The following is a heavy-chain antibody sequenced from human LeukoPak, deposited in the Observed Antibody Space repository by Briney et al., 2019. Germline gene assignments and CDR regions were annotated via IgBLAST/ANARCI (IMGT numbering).Heavy chain of an antibody. J-gene: IGHJ4*02. CDR1: GFTLSKYA. Sequence: PGGSLTLSCAASGFTLSKYAMNWVRQAPGKGLECVSTISGSGSDTYYADSVKGRFTISRDNSKNTLYLQMNSLRAEDTAVYYCASPRTEGQQLVEPHFDYWGQGTLVTVSS. CDR3: ASPRTEGQQLVEPHFDY. V-gene: IGHV3-23*01. CDR2: ISGSGSDT. D-gene: IGHD6-13*01.